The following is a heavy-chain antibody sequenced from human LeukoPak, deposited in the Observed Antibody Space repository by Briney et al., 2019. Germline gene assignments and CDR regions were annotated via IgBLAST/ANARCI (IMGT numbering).Heavy chain of an antibody. CDR1: GGSFSGYY. Sequence: SETLSLTCAVYGGSFSGYYWSWIRQPPGKGLEWIGEINHSGSTNYNPSLKSRVTISVDTSKNQFSLKLSSVTAADTAVYYCARDGYNFGSDYWGQGTLVTVSS. CDR2: INHSGST. CDR3: ARDGYNFGSDY. J-gene: IGHJ4*02. D-gene: IGHD5-24*01. V-gene: IGHV4-34*01.